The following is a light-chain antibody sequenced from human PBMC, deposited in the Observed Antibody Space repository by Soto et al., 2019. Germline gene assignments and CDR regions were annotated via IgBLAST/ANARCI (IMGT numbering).Light chain of an antibody. CDR3: SSYSGTNYHYV. J-gene: IGLJ1*01. V-gene: IGLV2-8*01. CDR2: EVS. CDR1: SSDVGGYNY. Sequence: QSALTQPPSASGSFGQSVTISCTGTSSDVGGYNYVSWYQQHPGKAPKLMIYEVSERPSGVPDRFSGCKSGNTASLTVSGLQADDEADYYCSSYSGTNYHYVFGTGTKLTVL.